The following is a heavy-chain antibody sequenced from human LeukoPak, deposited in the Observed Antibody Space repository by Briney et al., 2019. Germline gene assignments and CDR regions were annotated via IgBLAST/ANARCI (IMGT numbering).Heavy chain of an antibody. V-gene: IGHV3-30*18. D-gene: IGHD3-22*01. J-gene: IGHJ6*02. Sequence: SGGSLRLSCAASGFTFSSYGMHWVRQAPGKGLEWVAVTSYDGSNKYYADSVRGRFTISRDNSKSTLYVQMNSLRAEDTAVYYCAKAPSCYYDSSGNSPYGMDVWGQGTTVTVSS. CDR2: TSYDGSNK. CDR1: GFTFSSYG. CDR3: AKAPSCYYDSSGNSPYGMDV.